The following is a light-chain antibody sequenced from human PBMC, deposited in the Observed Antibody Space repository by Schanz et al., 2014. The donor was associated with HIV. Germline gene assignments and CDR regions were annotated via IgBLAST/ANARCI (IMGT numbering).Light chain of an antibody. CDR3: YSYVGTTAVV. Sequence: QSVLTQPPSASGSPGHSVTISCTGTTSDIGAYNYVSWYQQHPGKAPKLMIYETSERPSGVSDRFSGSKSGSTASLTISGLQAEDEADYYCYSYVGTTAVVFGGGTKLTVL. CDR2: ETS. CDR1: TSDIGAYNY. V-gene: IGLV2-8*01. J-gene: IGLJ2*01.